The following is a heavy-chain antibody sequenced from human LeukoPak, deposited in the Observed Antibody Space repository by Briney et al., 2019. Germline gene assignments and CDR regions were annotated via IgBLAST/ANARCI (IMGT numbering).Heavy chain of an antibody. CDR2: IRYTGST. J-gene: IGHJ6*03. D-gene: IGHD3-10*01. CDR1: GGSITSYY. V-gene: IGHV4-59*01. Sequence: PSETLSLTCTVSGGSITSYYWSWIRQPPGKGLEWIGYIRYTGSTSYNPSLKSRVTISVDTSKNQFSLKLSSVTAADTAVYYCARAYYYYYYYMDVWGKGTTVTVSS. CDR3: ARAYYYYYYYMDV.